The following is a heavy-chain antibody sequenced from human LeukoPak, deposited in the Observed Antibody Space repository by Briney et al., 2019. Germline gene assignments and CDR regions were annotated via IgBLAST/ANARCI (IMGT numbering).Heavy chain of an antibody. CDR2: IKQDGSEK. CDR3: ARDREPDAFDI. Sequence: GGSLRLSCAASGFTFSSYWMSWVRQAPGKGLEWVANIKQDGSEKYYVDSVKGRFTVSRANAKNSLYLQMNSRRAEDTAVYYCARDREPDAFDIWGQGTMVTVSS. V-gene: IGHV3-7*01. CDR1: GFTFSSYW. J-gene: IGHJ3*02.